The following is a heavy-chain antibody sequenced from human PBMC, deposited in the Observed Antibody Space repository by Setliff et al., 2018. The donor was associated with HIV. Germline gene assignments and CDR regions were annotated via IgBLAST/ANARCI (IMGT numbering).Heavy chain of an antibody. CDR3: ARSGSSSPYYFDY. J-gene: IGHJ4*02. CDR2: IYYSGSI. V-gene: IGHV4-31*02. D-gene: IGHD6-6*01. Sequence: PSETLSLTCTVSVGSINNDIYFWSWIRQYPGKGLEWIGYIYYSGSIYYNPSLKSRITISVDTSKNQFSLRLSSVTAADTAVYYCARSGSSSPYYFDYWGQGTLVTVSS. CDR1: VGSINNDIYF.